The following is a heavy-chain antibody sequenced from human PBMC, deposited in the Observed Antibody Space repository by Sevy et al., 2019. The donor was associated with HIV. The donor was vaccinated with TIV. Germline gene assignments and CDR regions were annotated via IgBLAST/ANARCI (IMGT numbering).Heavy chain of an antibody. CDR3: ARALEIYRSSGYWFDP. Sequence: ASVKVYCKASGYTLTTYYMNWVRQAPGQGLEWMGIINPSGGNTNYAQKFQGRVTMTRDTSTSTVYMELSRLRSEDTAVFYCARALEIYRSSGYWFDPRGQGTLVTVSS. CDR1: GYTLTTYY. J-gene: IGHJ5*02. D-gene: IGHD6-6*01. V-gene: IGHV1-46*01. CDR2: INPSGGNT.